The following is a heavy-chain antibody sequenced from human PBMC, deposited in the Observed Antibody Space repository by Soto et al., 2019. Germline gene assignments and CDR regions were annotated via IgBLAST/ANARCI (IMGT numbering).Heavy chain of an antibody. J-gene: IGHJ5*02. Sequence: SLRLSCAASGFTFDDYAMHWVRQAPGKGLEWVSGISWNSGSIGYADSVKGRFTISRDNAKNSLYLQMNSLRAEDTALYYCAKAVGSRSYYNCFDPWGQGSLVTVSS. CDR3: AKAVGSRSYYNCFDP. CDR2: ISWNSGSI. CDR1: GFTFDDYA. V-gene: IGHV3-9*01. D-gene: IGHD3-10*01.